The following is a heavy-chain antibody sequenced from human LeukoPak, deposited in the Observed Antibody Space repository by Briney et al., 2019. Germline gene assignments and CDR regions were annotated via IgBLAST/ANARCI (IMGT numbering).Heavy chain of an antibody. V-gene: IGHV3-23*01. Sequence: GGSLRLSCAASGFTFSSYAMSWVRQAPGKGLEWVSGIYGSGGASFCADSVKGRFTISRDNSQNTVFLQMDSLRDEDTALYYCAKDLRKDGIWDIDYWGQGTLVTVSS. CDR2: IYGSGGAS. CDR3: AKDLRKDGIWDIDY. CDR1: GFTFSSYA. D-gene: IGHD1-14*01. J-gene: IGHJ4*02.